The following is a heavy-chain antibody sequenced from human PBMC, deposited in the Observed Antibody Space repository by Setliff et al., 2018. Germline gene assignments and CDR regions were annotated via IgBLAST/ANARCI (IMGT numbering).Heavy chain of an antibody. V-gene: IGHV4-4*08. D-gene: IGHD2-2*03. CDR3: VRVEAGYCSSTSCYVVGAFDI. J-gene: IGHJ3*02. CDR2: IYTSGST. Sequence: NPSETLSLTCSVSGASISSYFWTWIRQPPGKGLEWIGYIYTSGSTNYNPSLKSRGTISVDTSRNQFSLKLSSVTAADTAVYYCVRVEAGYCSSTSCYVVGAFDIWGQGTMVTVSS. CDR1: GASISSYF.